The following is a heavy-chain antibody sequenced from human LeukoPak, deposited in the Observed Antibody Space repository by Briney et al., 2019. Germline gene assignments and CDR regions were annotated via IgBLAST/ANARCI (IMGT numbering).Heavy chain of an antibody. D-gene: IGHD4-11*01. V-gene: IGHV3-23*01. CDR1: GFTFSSYA. J-gene: IGHJ4*02. CDR2: IGAGGTFT. Sequence: PGGCLRLSCTASGFTFSSYAMNWVRQAPGKGLEWVSGIGAGGTFTYYADSVKGRFTISRDNSRNTLYLQMNSLRAEDTAVYYCAKGLDYTTYGYYFDYWGQGTLVTVSS. CDR3: AKGLDYTTYGYYFDY.